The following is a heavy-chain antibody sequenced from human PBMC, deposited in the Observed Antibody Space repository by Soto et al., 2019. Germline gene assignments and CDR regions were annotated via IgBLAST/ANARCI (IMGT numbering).Heavy chain of an antibody. V-gene: IGHV1-18*01. Sequence: QVQLVQSGPEMKKPGASVKVSCKGFGYSFMKYGINWVRQAPGQGLERVGWISPYSGYTHSAQKFHGRLTLTTDTAASTAYMELRILRSADTALYYCAREASVLIPAAQPSRFDSWGQGTLVTVSS. J-gene: IGHJ4*02. CDR2: ISPYSGYT. CDR1: GYSFMKYG. CDR3: AREASVLIPAAQPSRFDS. D-gene: IGHD2-2*01.